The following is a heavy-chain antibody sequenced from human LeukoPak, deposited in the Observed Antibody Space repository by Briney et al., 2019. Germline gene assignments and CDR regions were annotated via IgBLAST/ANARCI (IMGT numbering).Heavy chain of an antibody. V-gene: IGHV3-7*01. J-gene: IGHJ4*02. CDR2: IKDDGSDK. Sequence: GGSLRLSCAASGFTFSSFWMSWVRQAPGKGLEWVASIKDDGSDKFYVASVEGRFTISRDNAKSPLSLQMNSLRAEDTAVYYCVRDFQNFWGQGTLVTVSS. CDR1: GFTFSSFW. CDR3: VRDFQNF.